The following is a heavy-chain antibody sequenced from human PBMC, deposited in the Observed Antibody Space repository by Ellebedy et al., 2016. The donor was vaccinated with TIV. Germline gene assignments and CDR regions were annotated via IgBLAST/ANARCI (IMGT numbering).Heavy chain of an antibody. CDR2: IWSDGSYK. CDR1: GFPFSTYV. J-gene: IGHJ3*01. CDR3: ARGGYCSSTSCAPADAFDV. D-gene: IGHD2-2*01. V-gene: IGHV3-33*01. Sequence: GGSLRLSCAASGFPFSTYVMHWVRQAPGKGLEWAAVIWSDGSYKYYADSVKGRFTISGDSSKNTVYLQMTSLRADDTAVYYCARGGYCSSTSCAPADAFDVWGPGTEVTISS.